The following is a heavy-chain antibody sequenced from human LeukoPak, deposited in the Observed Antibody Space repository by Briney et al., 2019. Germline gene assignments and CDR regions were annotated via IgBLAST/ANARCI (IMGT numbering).Heavy chain of an antibody. Sequence: ASVKVSCTASGYTFTGYYMHWVRQAPGQGLEWMGWINPNSGGTNYAQKFQGRVTMTRDTSISTAYMELSRLRSDDTAVYYCARDLGYCSGGSCRYFDYWGQGTLVTVSS. CDR2: INPNSGGT. V-gene: IGHV1-2*02. CDR3: ARDLGYCSGGSCRYFDY. D-gene: IGHD2-15*01. J-gene: IGHJ4*02. CDR1: GYTFTGYY.